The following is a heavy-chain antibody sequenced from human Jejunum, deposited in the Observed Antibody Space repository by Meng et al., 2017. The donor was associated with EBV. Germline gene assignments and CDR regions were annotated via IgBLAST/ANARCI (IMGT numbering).Heavy chain of an antibody. J-gene: IGHJ4*02. CDR1: GYIFTNYA. CDR2: INTGTDST. CDR3: ARGRGVATISS. D-gene: IGHD5-12*01. Sequence: QVLLVQSGAEEKKPXXAVKVSCKASGYIFTNYAMHWVRQAPGQRLEWMGWINTGTDSTKYSRKFQGRLTITRDTSASTVYMDLSSLRSEDTAVYYCARGRGVATISSWGQGTLCNVSS. V-gene: IGHV1-3*04.